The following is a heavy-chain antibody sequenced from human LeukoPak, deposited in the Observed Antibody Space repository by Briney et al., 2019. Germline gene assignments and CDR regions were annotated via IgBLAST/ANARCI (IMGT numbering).Heavy chain of an antibody. CDR3: AHVSYSWSYYGFDY. D-gene: IGHD1-26*01. CDR2: LYWSDDK. CDR1: GFSLSTSGVG. V-gene: IGHV2-5*01. Sequence: SGPTLVNPTQTLTLTCTFSGFSLSTSGVGVGWIRQPPGKALEWLALLYWSDDKRYSPSLKSRLTITKDTSKNQVVLTMTNMDPVDTATYYCAHVSYSWSYYGFDYWGQGALVTASS. J-gene: IGHJ4*02.